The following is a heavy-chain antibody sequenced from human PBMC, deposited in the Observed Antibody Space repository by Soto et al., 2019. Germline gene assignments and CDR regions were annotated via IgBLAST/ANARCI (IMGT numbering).Heavy chain of an antibody. CDR1: GDSVSSNSAA. V-gene: IGHV6-1*01. CDR3: AREACTSRHAYNWFVP. CDR2: TYYRSKWYN. Sequence: SQTLSLTCAISGDSVSSNSAAWNCIRQSPSRGLEWLGRTYYRSKWYNDYAVSVKSRITINPDTSKNQFSLQLNSVTPEDTAVYYCAREACTSRHAYNWFVPWGQGTRVNVAS. D-gene: IGHD1-1*01. J-gene: IGHJ5*02.